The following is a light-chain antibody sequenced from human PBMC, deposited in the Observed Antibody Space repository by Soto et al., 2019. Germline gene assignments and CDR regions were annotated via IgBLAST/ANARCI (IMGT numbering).Light chain of an antibody. CDR3: AAWDDSLNGVV. J-gene: IGLJ2*01. V-gene: IGLV1-44*01. CDR2: SNN. CDR1: SSNIGSNT. Sequence: QSVLTQPTSASGTPGQRVTISCSGSSSNIGSNTVNWYQQLPGTAPKLLIYSNNQRPSGVPDRFSGSKSGTSASLAISGLKSEDEGDYYCAAWDDSLNGVVFGGGTQLTVL.